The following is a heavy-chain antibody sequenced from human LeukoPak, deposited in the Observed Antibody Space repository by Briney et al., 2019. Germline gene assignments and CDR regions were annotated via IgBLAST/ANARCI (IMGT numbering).Heavy chain of an antibody. V-gene: IGHV1-18*04. J-gene: IGHJ5*02. CDR1: GYTFTSYY. CDR3: ARDRTQLVPVGWFDP. D-gene: IGHD6-13*01. Sequence: ASVKVSCKASGYTFTSYYMHWVRQAPGQGLEWMGWISAYNGNTNYAQKLQGRVTMTTDTSTSTAYMELRSLRSDDTAVYYCARDRTQLVPVGWFDPWGQGTLVTVSS. CDR2: ISAYNGNT.